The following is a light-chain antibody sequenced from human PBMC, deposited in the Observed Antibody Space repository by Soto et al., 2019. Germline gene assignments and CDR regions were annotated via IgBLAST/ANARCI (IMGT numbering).Light chain of an antibody. CDR3: QQRSTWPLT. CDR1: ESVSSSY. CDR2: GAS. Sequence: EIVLTQSPGTLSLSPGERATLSCRASESVSSSYLAWYQQKPGQAPRLPIFGASSRATGTPDRFSGSGSGTVFTLTINNVAPEDSAIYYCQQRSTWPLTFGGGTKVDIK. J-gene: IGKJ4*01. V-gene: IGKV3D-20*02.